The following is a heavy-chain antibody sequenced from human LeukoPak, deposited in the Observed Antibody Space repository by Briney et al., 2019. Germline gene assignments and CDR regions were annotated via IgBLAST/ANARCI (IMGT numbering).Heavy chain of an antibody. D-gene: IGHD1-26*01. CDR1: GGSISSYY. J-gene: IGHJ4*02. V-gene: IGHV4-59*08. Sequence: SETLSLTCTVSGGSISSYYWSWIRQPPGKGLEWIGYIYYSGSTNYNPSLKSRVTISVDTSKNQFSLKLSSVTAADTAVYYCAAGRRELPVYFDYWGQGTLVTVSS. CDR2: IYYSGST. CDR3: AAGRRELPVYFDY.